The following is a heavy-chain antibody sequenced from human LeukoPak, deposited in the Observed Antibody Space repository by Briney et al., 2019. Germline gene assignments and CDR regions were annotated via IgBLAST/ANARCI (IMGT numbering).Heavy chain of an antibody. D-gene: IGHD4-17*01. CDR3: ARGYDYGDYVGDFDY. Sequence: ASVKLCCNASGYTFTSYPISWVRQAPAQGLEWMGCITTYNDNTNYAQKLQGRVTMTTDPSTSTAYMDLRGLRSDDTAVYYCARGYDYGDYVGDFDYWGQGTLVSVSS. CDR2: ITTYNDNT. V-gene: IGHV1-18*01. J-gene: IGHJ4*02. CDR1: GYTFTSYP.